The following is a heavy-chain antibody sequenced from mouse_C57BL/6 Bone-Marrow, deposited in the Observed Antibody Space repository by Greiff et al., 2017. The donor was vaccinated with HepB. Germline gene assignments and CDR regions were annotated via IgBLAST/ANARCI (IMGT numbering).Heavy chain of an antibody. D-gene: IGHD1-1*01. J-gene: IGHJ3*01. CDR3: ARHDDYYGSSSWFAY. CDR2: IWSDGST. CDR1: GFSLTSYG. Sequence: VQRVESGPGLVAPSQSLSITCTVSGFSLTSYGVHWVRQPPGKGLAWLVVIWSDGSTTYNSAPKSRLSISKDNSKSQVFLKMNSLQTDDTAMYYCARHDDYYGSSSWFAYWGQGTLVTVSA. V-gene: IGHV2-6-1*01.